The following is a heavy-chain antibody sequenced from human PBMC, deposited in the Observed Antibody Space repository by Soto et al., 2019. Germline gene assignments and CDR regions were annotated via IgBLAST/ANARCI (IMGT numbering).Heavy chain of an antibody. Sequence: SVKVSCKASGGTFSSYAISWVRQAPGQGLEWMGGIIPIFGTANYAQKFQGRVTITADESTSTAYMELSSLRSEDTAVYYCARGRSSMVRGVHFDYWGQGTLVTVSS. CDR1: GGTFSSYA. CDR3: ARGRSSMVRGVHFDY. V-gene: IGHV1-69*13. CDR2: IIPIFGTA. J-gene: IGHJ4*02. D-gene: IGHD3-10*01.